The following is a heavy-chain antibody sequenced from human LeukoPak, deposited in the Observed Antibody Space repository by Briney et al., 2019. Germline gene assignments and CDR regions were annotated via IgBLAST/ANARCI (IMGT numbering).Heavy chain of an antibody. CDR1: GFTFSSSW. J-gene: IGHJ4*02. CDR2: ITGSGGST. CDR3: SKDPAL. V-gene: IGHV3-23*01. Sequence: PGGSLRLSCAASGFTFSSSWMCWVRQAPGKGLEWVSAITGSGGSTYYADSVKGRFTISRDNSKNAVYLQMNSLRAEDTAVYYCSKDPALWGQGTLVTVSS.